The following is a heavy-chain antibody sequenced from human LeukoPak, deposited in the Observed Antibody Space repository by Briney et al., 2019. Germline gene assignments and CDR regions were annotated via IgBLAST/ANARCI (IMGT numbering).Heavy chain of an antibody. CDR3: ARDGYSGNDGL. J-gene: IGHJ4*02. Sequence: SETLSLTCTVSGYSISSGYYWGWIRQPPGKGLEWIGCIYHSGSTYYNPSLKSRVTISVDTSKNQFSLKLSSVTAADTAVYYCARDGYSGNDGLWGQGSLVTVSS. V-gene: IGHV4-38-2*02. D-gene: IGHD5-12*01. CDR1: GYSISSGYY. CDR2: IYHSGST.